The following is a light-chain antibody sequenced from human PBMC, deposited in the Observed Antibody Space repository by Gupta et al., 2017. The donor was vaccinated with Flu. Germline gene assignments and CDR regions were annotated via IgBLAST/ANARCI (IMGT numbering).Light chain of an antibody. J-gene: IGKJ2*01. V-gene: IGKV1-39*01. Sequence: DIQMTQSPSYLSSSLGDRVTLTCRTSQTVGIYLNSYQHKAGQAPELLIYAVSNLRSGVPSRFSGGGSGTDFTLTISGLQPEDFATYYCQQSYSTLPYTFGQGTKLEIK. CDR2: AVS. CDR1: QTVGIY. CDR3: QQSYSTLPYT.